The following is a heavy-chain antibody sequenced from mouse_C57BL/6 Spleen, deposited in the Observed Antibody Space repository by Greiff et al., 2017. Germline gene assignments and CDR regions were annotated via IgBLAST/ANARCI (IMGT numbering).Heavy chain of an antibody. CDR1: GFSLTSYG. D-gene: IGHD2-12*01. CDR2: IWAGGST. CDR3: AKHGGDDEGYARDY. V-gene: IGHV2-9*01. J-gene: IGHJ4*01. Sequence: VKLVESGPGLVAPSQSLSITCTASGFSLTSYGVDWVRQPPGKGLEWLGVIWAGGSTTYNSALMSRLSNSKDNSKRQIFLKMDSLQTDDTARYYCAKHGGDDEGYARDYWGQGTSVTVSS.